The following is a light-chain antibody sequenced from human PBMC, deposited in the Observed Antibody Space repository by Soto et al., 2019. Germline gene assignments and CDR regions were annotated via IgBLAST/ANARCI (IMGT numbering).Light chain of an antibody. V-gene: IGKV3-20*01. CDR3: QQYGGSPQT. J-gene: IGKJ1*01. CDR2: GAS. Sequence: EIVLTQSPGTLSLSPGERATLSCRASQSVSSSYLAWYQQKPGQAPRLPIYGASSRATGIPDRFSGSGSGTDFTLTISRLEPEDFAVYYCQQYGGSPQTFGQGTKVDIK. CDR1: QSVSSSY.